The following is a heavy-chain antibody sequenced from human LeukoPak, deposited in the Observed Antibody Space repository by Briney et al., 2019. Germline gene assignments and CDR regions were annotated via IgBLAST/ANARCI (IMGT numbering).Heavy chain of an antibody. CDR1: GFTFSSYW. D-gene: IGHD3-10*01. CDR2: INSDGSDT. V-gene: IGHV3-74*01. J-gene: IGHJ4*02. Sequence: GGSLRLSCAASGFTFSSYWVHWVRQAPGKGLVWVSRINSDGSDTTYADSVKGRFTISRDNAKNTLYLQMNSLRAEDTAVYYCAKNGPGLDYFDYWGQGTLVTVSS. CDR3: AKNGPGLDYFDY.